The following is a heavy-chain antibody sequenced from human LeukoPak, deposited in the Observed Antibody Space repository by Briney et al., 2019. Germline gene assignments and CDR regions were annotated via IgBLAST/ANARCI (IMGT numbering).Heavy chain of an antibody. CDR1: GFTVTGNY. J-gene: IGHJ3*02. CDR3: ARIVAGGAFDI. V-gene: IGHV3-66*01. Sequence: GGSLRLSCAASGFTVTGNYMSWVRQAPGKGLEWVSVVYSGGSTYHADSVKGRFTISRDNSKNTLYLQMNSLRDEDTAVYYCARIVAGGAFDIWGQGTMVTVSS. D-gene: IGHD1-26*01. CDR2: VYSGGST.